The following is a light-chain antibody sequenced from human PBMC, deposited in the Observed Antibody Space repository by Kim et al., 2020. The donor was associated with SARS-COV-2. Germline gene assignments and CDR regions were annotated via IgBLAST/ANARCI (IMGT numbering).Light chain of an antibody. Sequence: LPQGKRATLSCRSSHSISNSLAWYQQKPGQAPRLLIYDASNGATGIPARFSGSRSGTDFTLTISSLEPEDFAVYFCQQRSNWPPTFGQGTRLEIK. CDR1: HSISNS. V-gene: IGKV3-11*01. J-gene: IGKJ5*01. CDR2: DAS. CDR3: QQRSNWPPT.